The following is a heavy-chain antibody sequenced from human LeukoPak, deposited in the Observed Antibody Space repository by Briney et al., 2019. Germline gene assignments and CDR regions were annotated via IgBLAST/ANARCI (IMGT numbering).Heavy chain of an antibody. Sequence: SETLSLTCTVSGGSISSYYWSWIRQPPGKGLEWIGYIYYSGSTNYNPSLKSRVTISVDTSKNQFSLKLSSVTAADTAVYYCARVLGDGYNYYYYGMDVWGQGTTVTVSS. D-gene: IGHD5-24*01. CDR1: GGSISSYY. CDR3: ARVLGDGYNYYYYGMDV. J-gene: IGHJ6*02. V-gene: IGHV4-59*01. CDR2: IYYSGST.